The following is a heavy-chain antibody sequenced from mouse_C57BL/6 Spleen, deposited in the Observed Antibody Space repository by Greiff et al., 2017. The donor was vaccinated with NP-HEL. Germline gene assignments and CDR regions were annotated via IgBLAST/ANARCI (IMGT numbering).Heavy chain of an antibody. V-gene: IGHV1-59*01. CDR3: ARRYYGSSYDWFAY. J-gene: IGHJ3*01. D-gene: IGHD1-1*01. Sequence: QVQLQQPGAELVRPGTSVKLSCKASGYTFTSYWMHWVKQRPGQGLEWIGVIDPSDSYTNYNQKFKGKATLTVDTSSRTAYMQLSSLTSEDSAVYYCARRYYGSSYDWFAYWGQGTLVTVSA. CDR2: IDPSDSYT. CDR1: GYTFTSYW.